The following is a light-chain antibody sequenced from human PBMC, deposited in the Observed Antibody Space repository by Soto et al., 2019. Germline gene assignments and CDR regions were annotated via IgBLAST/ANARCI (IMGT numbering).Light chain of an antibody. Sequence: QSVLTQPASVSESPGQSISISCGGGRNDIGTYNLVSWYQQHPGKAPKLLIYEFEKRPSGVPNRFSGSKSGSTAFLTVSGVQAEDEADYYCSSYAERNSVLFGGGTKLTVL. J-gene: IGLJ3*02. CDR3: SSYAERNSVL. CDR2: EFE. CDR1: RNDIGTYNL. V-gene: IGLV2-23*02.